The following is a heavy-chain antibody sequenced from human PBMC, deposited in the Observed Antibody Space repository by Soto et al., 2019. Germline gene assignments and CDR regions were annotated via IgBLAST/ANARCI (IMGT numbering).Heavy chain of an antibody. CDR3: AHHPYYGLAPYSFDY. CDR1: GFSLSTSGVG. CDR2: IYWDDDK. J-gene: IGHJ4*02. D-gene: IGHD3-10*01. V-gene: IGHV2-5*02. Sequence: QITLKVSGPTLVKPTQTLTLTCTFSGFSLSTSGVGVGWIRQPPGKALEWLAVIYWDDDKRSSSSLKSRLTITKDTSKNEVVLTMTSVDPVDTARYYCAHHPYYGLAPYSFDYWGQGILVTVSS.